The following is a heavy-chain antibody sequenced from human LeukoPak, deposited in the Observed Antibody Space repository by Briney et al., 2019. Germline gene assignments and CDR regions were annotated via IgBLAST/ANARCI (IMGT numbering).Heavy chain of an antibody. CDR1: GYTFTSYA. J-gene: IGHJ6*03. CDR2: INAGNGNT. Sequence: ASVKVSCKASGYTFTSYAMHWVRQAPGQRLEWMGWINAGNGNTKYSQEFQGRVTITRDTSASTAYMELSSLRSEDMAVYYCARANRYYSSSSGRERGYYYMDVWGKGTTVTVSS. V-gene: IGHV1-3*03. D-gene: IGHD6-6*01. CDR3: ARANRYYSSSSGRERGYYYMDV.